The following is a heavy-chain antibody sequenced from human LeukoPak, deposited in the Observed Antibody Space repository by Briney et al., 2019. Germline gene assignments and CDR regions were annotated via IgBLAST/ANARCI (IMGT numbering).Heavy chain of an antibody. V-gene: IGHV1-2*02. Sequence: WASVTVSCTASGYTFTGYYMHWVRQAPGQGLEWMGWINPNSGGTNYAQKFQGRVTMTRDTSISAAYMELSRLRSDDTAVYYCARLRFGELLFDYWGQGTLVTVPS. CDR3: ARLRFGELLFDY. J-gene: IGHJ4*02. D-gene: IGHD3-10*01. CDR2: INPNSGGT. CDR1: GYTFTGYY.